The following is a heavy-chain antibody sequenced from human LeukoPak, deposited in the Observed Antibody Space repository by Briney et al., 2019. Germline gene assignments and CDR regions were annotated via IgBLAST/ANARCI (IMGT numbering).Heavy chain of an antibody. CDR1: RFTFSTYG. CDR2: IFGSGSRT. CDR3: AKDADISMELVVITSFDP. Sequence: GGSLRLSCAASRFTFSTYGMNWVRQTPGKGLERVSAIFGSGSRTYHAESVKGRFSISRDNSKNMLYLQMNILRAEDTALYYCAKDADISMELVVITSFDPWGQGTLVTVSS. V-gene: IGHV3-23*05. J-gene: IGHJ5*02. D-gene: IGHD3-22*01.